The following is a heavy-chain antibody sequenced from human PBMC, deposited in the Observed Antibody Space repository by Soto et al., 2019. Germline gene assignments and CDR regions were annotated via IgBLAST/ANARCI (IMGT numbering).Heavy chain of an antibody. CDR3: ARAGGLLLDY. J-gene: IGHJ4*02. V-gene: IGHV3-30-3*01. Sequence: QVQLVESGGGVVQPGRSLRLSCAASGFTFSSYARHWVRQAPGKGLEWVAVISYDGSNKYYADSVKGRFTISIAISKNTLYLQMNILRAEDTAVYYCARAGGLLLDYWGQGTLVTVSS. CDR2: ISYDGSNK. D-gene: IGHD2-15*01. CDR1: GFTFSSYA.